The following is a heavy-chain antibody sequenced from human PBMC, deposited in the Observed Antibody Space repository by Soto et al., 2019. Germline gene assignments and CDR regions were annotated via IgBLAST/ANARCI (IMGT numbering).Heavy chain of an antibody. CDR2: IYHSEST. D-gene: IGHD1-26*01. Sequence: SETLSLTCTVSGASISSTSYLWVWIRQPPGKGLEWVGEIYHSESTNYTPSLNSRVTISVDTSKNQFSLRLSSVTAADTAVYYCARARSGGYRYYYYGMDVWGQGTTVTVSS. CDR3: ARARSGGYRYYYYGMDV. J-gene: IGHJ6*02. V-gene: IGHV4-39*07. CDR1: GASISSTSYL.